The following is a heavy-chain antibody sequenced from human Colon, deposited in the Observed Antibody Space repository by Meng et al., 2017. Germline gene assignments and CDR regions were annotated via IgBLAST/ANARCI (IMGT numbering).Heavy chain of an antibody. D-gene: IGHD3-10*01. CDR3: ARDAPYYYGSGSYPY. Sequence: ASVKVSCKASGCTFTGYYMHWVRQAPGQGLEWMGWINPNSGGTNYAQKLQGRVTMTRDTSISTAYMELSRLRSDDTAVYYCARDAPYYYGSGSYPYWGQGTLVTVSS. CDR1: GCTFTGYY. CDR2: INPNSGGT. J-gene: IGHJ4*02. V-gene: IGHV1-2*02.